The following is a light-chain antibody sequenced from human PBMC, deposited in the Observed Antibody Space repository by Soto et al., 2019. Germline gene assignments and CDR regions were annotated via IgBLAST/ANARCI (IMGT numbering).Light chain of an antibody. CDR1: QDVNKY. CDR2: DAA. V-gene: IGKV1-33*01. Sequence: DIQMTQSPSSLSASIGDRVTITCQASQDVNKYLNWYQQKQVVAPKLLIYDAARLQAGVPSRFSGSGCGTDFTINIRILQPEDVAIYYCQQYDDLPTFGPGTTLDIK. CDR3: QQYDDLPT. J-gene: IGKJ3*01.